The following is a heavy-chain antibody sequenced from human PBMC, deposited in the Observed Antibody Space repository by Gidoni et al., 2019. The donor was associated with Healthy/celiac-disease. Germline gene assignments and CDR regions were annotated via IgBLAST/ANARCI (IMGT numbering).Heavy chain of an antibody. Sequence: QVQLVQSGAEVKKPGASVKVSCKASGYTFTSYAMHWVRQAPGQRLEWMGWINAGNGNTKYSQKFQGRVTITRDTSASTAYMELSSLRSEDTAVYYCARDGVAARQIYFDYWGQGTLVTVSS. CDR2: INAGNGNT. V-gene: IGHV1-3*01. J-gene: IGHJ4*02. D-gene: IGHD6-6*01. CDR3: ARDGVAARQIYFDY. CDR1: GYTFTSYA.